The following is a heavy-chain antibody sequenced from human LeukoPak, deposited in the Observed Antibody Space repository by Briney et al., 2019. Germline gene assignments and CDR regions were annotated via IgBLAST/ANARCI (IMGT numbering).Heavy chain of an antibody. Sequence: QPGGSLRLSCAASGFDASSNYMSWVRQAPGKGLEWVSAIGTAGDPYYPGSVKGRFTISRENAKNSLYLQMISLRAGDTAVYYCARGLRYCSGGSCYNSDAFDIWGQGTMVTVSS. D-gene: IGHD2-15*01. V-gene: IGHV3-13*05. CDR3: ARGLRYCSGGSCYNSDAFDI. CDR2: IGTAGDP. J-gene: IGHJ3*02. CDR1: GFDASSNY.